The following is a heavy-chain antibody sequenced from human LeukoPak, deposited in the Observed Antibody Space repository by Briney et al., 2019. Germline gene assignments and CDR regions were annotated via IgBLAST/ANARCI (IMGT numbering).Heavy chain of an antibody. Sequence: SETLSLTCAVYGGSFSGYYWSWTRQPPGKGLEWIGEINHSGSTNYNPSLKSRVTISVDTSKNQFSLKLSSVTAADTAVYYCAREAVAGPVDYWGQGTLVTVSS. CDR3: AREAVAGPVDY. CDR1: GGSFSGYY. V-gene: IGHV4-34*01. D-gene: IGHD6-19*01. J-gene: IGHJ4*02. CDR2: INHSGST.